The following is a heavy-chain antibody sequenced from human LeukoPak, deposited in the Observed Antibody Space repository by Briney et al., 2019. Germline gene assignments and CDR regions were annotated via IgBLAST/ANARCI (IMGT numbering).Heavy chain of an antibody. CDR1: GFRFNSYE. CDR3: ARLTGATTGGFDP. V-gene: IGHV3-48*03. Sequence: GSLRLSCAASGFRFNSYEMNWVRQAPGKGLEWLSYITSSGSSIYYADSVKGRFTISRDNAKSSLYLRMNSLRAEDTAVYYCARLTGATTGGFDPWGQGTLVTVSS. CDR2: ITSSGSSI. D-gene: IGHD1-1*01. J-gene: IGHJ5*02.